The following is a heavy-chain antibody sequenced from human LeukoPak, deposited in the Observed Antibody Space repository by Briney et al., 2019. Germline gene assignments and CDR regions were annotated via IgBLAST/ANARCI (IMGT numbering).Heavy chain of an antibody. CDR2: VSSDESVT. CDR1: GSTFNNYW. D-gene: IGHD5-24*01. V-gene: IGHV3-74*01. CDR3: ARLDGGHLRGY. J-gene: IGHJ4*02. Sequence: PGGSLRLSCTASGSTFNNYWMHWVRQAPGKGLVWVSRVSSDESVTTYADSVRGRFTISRDNAKNTLYLQMNSLRAEDTAVYYCARLDGGHLRGYWGQGTLVTVSS.